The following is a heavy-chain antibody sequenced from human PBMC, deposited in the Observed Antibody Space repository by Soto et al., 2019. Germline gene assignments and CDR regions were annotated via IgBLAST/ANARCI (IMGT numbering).Heavy chain of an antibody. D-gene: IGHD1-7*01. CDR3: AKLPPTPDWFDP. V-gene: IGHV1-2*06. CDR1: GYTFTGYF. CDR2: INPNSGAT. Sequence: ASVKVSCKASGYTFTGYFIHWLRHAPGQGLEWMGRINPNSGATNYARKFQDRVTMTRDTSINTAYMELSSLRSDDTAIYYCAKLPPTPDWFDPWGQGTLVTVSS. J-gene: IGHJ5*02.